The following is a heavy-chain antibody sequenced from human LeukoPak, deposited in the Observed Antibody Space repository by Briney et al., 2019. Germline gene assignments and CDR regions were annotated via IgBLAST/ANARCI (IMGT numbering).Heavy chain of an antibody. Sequence: SVTVSCTASGGTFTIYAISWVRQAPGQGRGWMGGIIPIFGTANYTQKFQGRVTITADESTSTAYMDLSSLRSEDTALYYCARPVASAGSWGAGYWGQGTLVTVSS. D-gene: IGHD6-13*01. V-gene: IGHV1-69*13. CDR3: ARPVASAGSWGAGY. CDR2: IIPIFGTA. CDR1: GGTFTIYA. J-gene: IGHJ4*02.